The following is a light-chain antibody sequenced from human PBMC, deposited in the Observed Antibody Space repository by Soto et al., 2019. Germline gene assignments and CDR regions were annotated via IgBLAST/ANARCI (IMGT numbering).Light chain of an antibody. CDR2: AAS. CDR1: QSVANNY. CDR3: HHYGRSPIFT. J-gene: IGKJ3*01. Sequence: EVVLTQSPGTLSLSPGERVTLSCRASQSVANNYLAWYQQRPGQAPRLLIYAASSRAAGIPDRFSGSGSGTDFTLTISRLEPEDFGVFFCHHYGRSPIFTFGPGTTVDMK. V-gene: IGKV3-20*01.